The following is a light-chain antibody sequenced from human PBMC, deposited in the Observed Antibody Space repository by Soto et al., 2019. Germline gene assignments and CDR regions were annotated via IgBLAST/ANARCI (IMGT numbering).Light chain of an antibody. CDR1: SSDVGGYNY. CDR2: EVS. J-gene: IGLJ2*01. V-gene: IGLV2-8*01. Sequence: SALTQPPSASGSPGQSVTLSCIGTSSDVGGYNYVSWYQQHPGKAPKLMIYEVSKRPSGVPDRFSGSKSGNTASLTVSGLQAEDEADYYCSSYAASNNLGVFGGGTKVTVL. CDR3: SSYAASNNLGV.